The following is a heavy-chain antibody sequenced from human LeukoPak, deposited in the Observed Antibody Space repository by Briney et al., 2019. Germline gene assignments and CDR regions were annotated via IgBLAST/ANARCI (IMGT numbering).Heavy chain of an antibody. V-gene: IGHV3-21*01. CDR3: ARARDGYNVDAFDI. CDR1: GFTFSSYS. Sequence: GSLRLSCAASGFTFSSYSMNWVRRAPGKGLKWVSSISSSSSYIYYAGSVKGRFTISRDNAKNSLYLQMNSLRAEDTAVYYCARARDGYNVDAFDIWGQGTMVTVSS. CDR2: ISSSSSYI. D-gene: IGHD5-24*01. J-gene: IGHJ3*02.